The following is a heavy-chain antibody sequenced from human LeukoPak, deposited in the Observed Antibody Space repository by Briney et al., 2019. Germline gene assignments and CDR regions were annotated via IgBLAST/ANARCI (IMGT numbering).Heavy chain of an antibody. J-gene: IGHJ4*02. CDR2: ISGSGGST. CDR1: GFTFSSYA. V-gene: IGHV3-23*01. D-gene: IGHD1-26*01. CDR3: AKDLKYTGSLRIADF. Sequence: GGSLRLSWAASGFTFSSYAMSWVRQAPGKGLEWVSLISGSGGSTNYADSVKGRFTISRDNSKNMLYVQMNSLRAEDTAVYYCAKDLKYTGSLRIADFWGKGTLVTVSS.